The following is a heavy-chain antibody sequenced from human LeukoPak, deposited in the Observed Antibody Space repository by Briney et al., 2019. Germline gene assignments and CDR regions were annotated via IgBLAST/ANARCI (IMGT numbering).Heavy chain of an antibody. Sequence: SETLSPTCSVSGDSLNIYYWNWIRQSPGKGLEWSGYFFYTGTSSYNPSLKSRVNMSVDTSKNLVSLTLRSVTAADTAVYYCARRPYHYHGLDVWGPGTTVIVSS. CDR1: GDSLNIYY. CDR2: FFYTGTS. J-gene: IGHJ6*02. CDR3: ARRPYHYHGLDV. V-gene: IGHV4-59*08.